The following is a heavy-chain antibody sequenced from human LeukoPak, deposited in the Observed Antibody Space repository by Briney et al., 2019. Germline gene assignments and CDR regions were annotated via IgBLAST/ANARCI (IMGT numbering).Heavy chain of an antibody. V-gene: IGHV3-48*01. CDR3: ARAVGHGSGSPRVDV. Sequence: GGSLRLSCAVSGFTFSTHSMNWVRQAPGKGLEWVSYIISSSNTIYYADSVEGRFTISRDNAKNSLYLQMNTLRAEDTAVYYCARAVGHGSGSPRVDVWGKGTTVTVSS. J-gene: IGHJ6*01. CDR2: IISSSNTI. D-gene: IGHD3-10*01. CDR1: GFTFSTHS.